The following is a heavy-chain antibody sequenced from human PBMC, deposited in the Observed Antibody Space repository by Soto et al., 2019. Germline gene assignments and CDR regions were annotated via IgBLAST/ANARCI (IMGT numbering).Heavy chain of an antibody. J-gene: IGHJ4*02. Sequence: QVQLVESGGGVVQPGRSLRLSCAASGFTFSRFGIHWVRQAPGRGLEWVAVISYDEIDKNYADSVKGRFTISRDNSKNMVYLQMNSLRAEDTAVYYCAKDLREMATIRPDYWGQGILVTVSS. CDR1: GFTFSRFG. CDR3: AKDLREMATIRPDY. V-gene: IGHV3-30*18. D-gene: IGHD5-12*01. CDR2: ISYDEIDK.